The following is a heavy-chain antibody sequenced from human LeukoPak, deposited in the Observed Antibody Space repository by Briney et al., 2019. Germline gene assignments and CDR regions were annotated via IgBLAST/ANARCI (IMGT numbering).Heavy chain of an antibody. CDR2: ISSSGDVT. Sequence: GGSLRLSCAASGFTFSSHAMSWVRQAPGKGLAWVSAISSSGDVTKYADSAKSRFTISRDNSKNTVYLQMNSLRAEDTAVYYCAKGGVYSGYAFDPWGQGTLVTVSS. D-gene: IGHD5-12*01. CDR3: AKGGVYSGYAFDP. CDR1: GFTFSSHA. J-gene: IGHJ5*02. V-gene: IGHV3-23*01.